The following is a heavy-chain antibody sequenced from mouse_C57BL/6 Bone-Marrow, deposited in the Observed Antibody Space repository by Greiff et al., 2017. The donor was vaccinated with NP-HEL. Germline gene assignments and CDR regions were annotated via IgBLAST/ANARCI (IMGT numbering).Heavy chain of an antibody. CDR2: LYPGSVHT. D-gene: IGHD2-9*01. CDR3: ARGGLLWLRRRAY. V-gene: IGHV1-76*01. J-gene: IGHJ3*01. CDR1: GSTFTDYY. Sequence: QVPLKESGAELVRPGASVQLSCKASGSTFTDYYINWVQLRPGQGLEWIARLYPGSVHTSYNEKFMGKAPLTAEQSSSTAYMQLSSLTSEDSAVYFCARGGLLWLRRRAYWGQGTLVTVSA.